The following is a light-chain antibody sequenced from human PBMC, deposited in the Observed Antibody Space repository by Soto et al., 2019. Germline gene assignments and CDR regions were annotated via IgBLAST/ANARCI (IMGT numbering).Light chain of an antibody. V-gene: IGKV1-5*01. CDR1: QSISRW. Sequence: DIKMTQSPSDMSASVGDRVTITYRPSQSISRWLAWYQQKPGKAPKLLIHDATSLESGVPSRFSGSGSGTEFTLTISSLQPDDFATYYCQQYSSYWTFAQGTKVDNK. CDR2: DAT. J-gene: IGKJ1*01. CDR3: QQYSSYWT.